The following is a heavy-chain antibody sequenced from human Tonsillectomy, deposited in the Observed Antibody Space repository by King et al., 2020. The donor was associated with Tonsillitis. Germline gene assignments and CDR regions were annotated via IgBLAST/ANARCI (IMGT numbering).Heavy chain of an antibody. J-gene: IGHJ4*02. CDR3: ARARSSAGASFDY. Sequence: QLQESGPGLAEPSDTLSLTCTVSGGSISSYYWSWIRQPPGKGLEWIGDVYYSGTTNYNPSLKSRGTISVDRSKNQFSLRLSSVTAADTAVYYCARARSSAGASFDYWGQGTLVTVSS. CDR1: GGSISSYY. V-gene: IGHV4-59*07. D-gene: IGHD1-26*01. CDR2: VYYSGTT.